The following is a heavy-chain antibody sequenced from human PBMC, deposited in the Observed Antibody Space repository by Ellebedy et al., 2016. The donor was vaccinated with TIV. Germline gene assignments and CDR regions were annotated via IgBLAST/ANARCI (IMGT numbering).Heavy chain of an antibody. J-gene: IGHJ4*02. CDR2: IYYSGST. CDR3: ARGGGSYYY. CDR1: GGSISTHC. V-gene: IGHV4-59*11. D-gene: IGHD1-26*01. Sequence: SETLSLXCTVSGGSISTHCWSWIRQPAGKGLEWIGYIYYSGSTNYNPSLKSRVTISVDTSKNQFSLKLSSVTAADTAVYYCARGGGSYYYWGQGTLVTVSS.